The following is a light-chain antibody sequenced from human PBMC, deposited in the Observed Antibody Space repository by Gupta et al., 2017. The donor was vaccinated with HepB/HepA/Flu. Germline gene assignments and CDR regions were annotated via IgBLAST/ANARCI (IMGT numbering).Light chain of an antibody. CDR2: KDR. CDR1: ALPKQY. J-gene: IGLJ3*02. V-gene: IGLV3-25*03. Sequence: SYELTHPPSVSVSPGQTARITCSGDALPKQYAYWYQQRPGQAPILVIFKDRERPSGIPERFSGSSSGTLVTLTISGVQAEDEADYYCQSSDSSGNYVVFGGGTRLTV. CDR3: QSSDSSGNYVV.